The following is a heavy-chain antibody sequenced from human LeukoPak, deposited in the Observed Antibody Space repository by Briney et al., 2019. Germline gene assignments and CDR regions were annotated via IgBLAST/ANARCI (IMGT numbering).Heavy chain of an antibody. J-gene: IGHJ4*02. Sequence: GGSLRLSCAASGFTFSSYAMSWVRQAPGKGLEWVSSISGSDGSTSYADSVKGRFTISRDNSKNTLYLQMNSLRAEGTAVYYCAKGSHFDYWGQGTLVTVSS. CDR2: ISGSDGST. CDR1: GFTFSSYA. V-gene: IGHV3-23*01. CDR3: AKGSHFDY.